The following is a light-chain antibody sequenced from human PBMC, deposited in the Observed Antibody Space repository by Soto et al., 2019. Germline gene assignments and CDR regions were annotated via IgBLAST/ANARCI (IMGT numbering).Light chain of an antibody. V-gene: IGKV3-15*01. CDR3: QQYNNWPSWT. CDR1: QSVRSN. Sequence: EIVMTQSPATLSVSPGERATLSCRASQSVRSNLAWYQQKPGQAPRLLMYGASTRATGIPARFSGSGSGTEFTLTISSLQSEDFAVYYCQQYNNWPSWTFGQGTKVEIK. CDR2: GAS. J-gene: IGKJ1*01.